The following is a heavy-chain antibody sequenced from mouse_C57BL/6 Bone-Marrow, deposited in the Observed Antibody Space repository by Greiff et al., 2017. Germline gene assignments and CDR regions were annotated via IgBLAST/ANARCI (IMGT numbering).Heavy chain of an antibody. D-gene: IGHD2-3*01. CDR3: ASDGYYEGFAY. Sequence: EVKLQESGPELVKPGDSVKISCKASGYSFTGYFMNWVMQSHGKSLEWIGRINPYNGDTFYNQKFKGKATLTVAKSSSTAHMELRSLTSEDSAVYYCASDGYYEGFAYWGQGTLVTVSA. V-gene: IGHV1-20*01. CDR1: GYSFTGYF. J-gene: IGHJ3*01. CDR2: INPYNGDT.